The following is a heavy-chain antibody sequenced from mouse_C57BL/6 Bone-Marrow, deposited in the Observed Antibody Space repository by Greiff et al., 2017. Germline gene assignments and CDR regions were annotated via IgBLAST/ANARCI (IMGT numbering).Heavy chain of an antibody. CDR2: ISDGGSYT. CDR3: ARDRLPPWFAY. Sequence: EVKLVESGGGLVKPGGSLKLSCAASGFTFSSYAMSWVRQTPEKRLEWVATISDGGSYTYYPDNVKGRFTISRDNAKNNLYLQMSHLKSEDTAMYYCARDRLPPWFAYWGQGTLVTVSA. V-gene: IGHV5-4*01. CDR1: GFTFSSYA. D-gene: IGHD2-4*01. J-gene: IGHJ3*01.